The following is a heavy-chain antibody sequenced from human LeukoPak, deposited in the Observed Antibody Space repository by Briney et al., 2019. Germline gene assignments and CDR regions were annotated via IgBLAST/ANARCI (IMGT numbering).Heavy chain of an antibody. D-gene: IGHD6-13*01. J-gene: IGHJ6*02. CDR3: ASSSLYSSSWYPYYYYGMDV. CDR2: IYYSGST. CDR1: GGSISSYY. V-gene: IGHV4-59*08. Sequence: PSETLSLTCTVSGGSISSYYWSWIRQPPGKGLEWIGYIYYSGSTNYNPSLKSRVTISVDTSKNQLSLKLSSVTAADTAVYYCASSSLYSSSWYPYYYYGMDVWGQGTTVTVSS.